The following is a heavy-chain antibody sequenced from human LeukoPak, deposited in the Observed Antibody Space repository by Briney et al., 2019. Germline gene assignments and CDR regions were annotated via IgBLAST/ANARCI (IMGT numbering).Heavy chain of an antibody. Sequence: PGGSLRLSCAASGFTFSSYGMSWVRQAPGKGLEWVSAISGSGGSTYYADSVKGRFTISRDNSKNTLYLQMNSLRAEDTAVYYCAKDGGDCSGGSCYAEVDYWGQGTLVTVSS. CDR2: ISGSGGST. CDR3: AKDGGDCSGGSCYAEVDY. J-gene: IGHJ4*02. CDR1: GFTFSSYG. D-gene: IGHD2-15*01. V-gene: IGHV3-23*01.